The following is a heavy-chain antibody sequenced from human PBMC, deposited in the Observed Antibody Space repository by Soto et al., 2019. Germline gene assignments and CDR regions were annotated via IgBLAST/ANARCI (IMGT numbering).Heavy chain of an antibody. D-gene: IGHD5-18*01. CDR3: ARDPVDTAMANWFDP. CDR1: GGTFSSYA. J-gene: IGHJ5*02. Sequence: SGPTLLNPPASVKVSCKASGGTFSSYAISWVRQAPGQGLEWMGGIIPIFGTANYAQKFQGRVTITADESTSTAYMELSSLRSEDTAVYYCARDPVDTAMANWFDPWGQGTLVTVSS. V-gene: IGHV1-69*13. CDR2: IIPIFGTA.